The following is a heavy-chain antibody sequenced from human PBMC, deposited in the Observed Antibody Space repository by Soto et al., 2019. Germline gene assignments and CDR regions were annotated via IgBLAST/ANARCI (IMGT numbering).Heavy chain of an antibody. D-gene: IGHD1-26*01. CDR1: GFSLSTSAVG. V-gene: IGHV2-5*02. J-gene: IGHJ6*02. Sequence: QITLKESSPALVNPTQTLTLTCSFSGFSLSTSAVGVGWIRQPPGKALEWLALIYWDGDKRYSPSLKSRLTITKDTSKNQVVLTMTYMDPVDTATYFCVHSRGSPQYYYYYSLDVWGQGTTVTVSS. CDR2: IYWDGDK. CDR3: VHSRGSPQYYYYYSLDV.